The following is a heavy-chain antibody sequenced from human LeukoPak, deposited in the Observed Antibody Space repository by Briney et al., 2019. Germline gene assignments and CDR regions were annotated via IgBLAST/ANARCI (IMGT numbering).Heavy chain of an antibody. CDR3: TTVTLRPVGL. CDR2: IKSKSDGGTT. D-gene: IGHD3-10*01. CDR1: GFSFSSYS. V-gene: IGHV3-15*05. Sequence: GGSLRLSCAASGFSFSSYSMNWVRQAPGKGLEWVGRIKSKSDGGTTDYAAPVKGRFTISRDDSKNTLFLQINSLKIEDTAVCYCTTVTLRPVGLWGQGTLVTVSS. J-gene: IGHJ4*02.